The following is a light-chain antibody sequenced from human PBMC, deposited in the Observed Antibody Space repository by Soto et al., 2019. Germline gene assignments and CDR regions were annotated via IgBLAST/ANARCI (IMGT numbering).Light chain of an antibody. CDR3: SSYTSSSTS. Sequence: QSALTQPASVSGSPGQSITISCTGTSSDVGGYNYVSWYQQHPGKAPKLMIYDVSNRPSGVSNRFSGSKSGNTASLTISGLQAEDEADYYCSSYTSSSTSFGTGTKPTVL. J-gene: IGLJ1*01. V-gene: IGLV2-14*01. CDR2: DVS. CDR1: SSDVGGYNY.